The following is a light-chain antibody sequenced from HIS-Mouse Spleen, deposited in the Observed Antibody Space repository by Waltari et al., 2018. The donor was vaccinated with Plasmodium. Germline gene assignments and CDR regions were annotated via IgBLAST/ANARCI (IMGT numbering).Light chain of an antibody. CDR3: QQYYSYPFT. CDR1: QGISSY. Sequence: AIRMTQSPSSFSASTGDRVTITCRAGQGISSYLAWYQQKPGKAPKLLIYAAYTLQSGVPSRFSGSGSGTDFTLTISCLQSEDFATYYCQQYYSYPFTFGPGTKVDIK. J-gene: IGKJ3*01. V-gene: IGKV1-8*01. CDR2: AAY.